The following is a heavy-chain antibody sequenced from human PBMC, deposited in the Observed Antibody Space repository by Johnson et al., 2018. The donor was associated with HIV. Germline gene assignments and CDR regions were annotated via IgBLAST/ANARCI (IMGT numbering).Heavy chain of an antibody. D-gene: IGHD2-21*01. J-gene: IGHJ3*02. CDR1: GFTFDDYG. V-gene: IGHV3-20*04. Sequence: VQLVESGGGVVRPGGSLRLSCAASGFTFDDYGMSWVRQAPGKGLEWVSGINWNGGSTGYGDSVKGRFTISRDNSKNTLYLQMNSLRAEDTAVYYCARETAYCGGDCSGAFDIWGQGTMVTVSS. CDR3: ARETAYCGGDCSGAFDI. CDR2: INWNGGST.